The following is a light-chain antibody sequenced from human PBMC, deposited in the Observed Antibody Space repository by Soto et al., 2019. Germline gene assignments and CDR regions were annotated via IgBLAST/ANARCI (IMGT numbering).Light chain of an antibody. J-gene: IGKJ1*01. CDR2: GAS. V-gene: IGKV3-20*01. CDR3: QQYGSSGT. CDR1: QSVSNNY. Sequence: EMVLTQSPGTLSLSPGEIATLSCRASQSVSNNYLAWYQQKPGQAPRLLIYGASNRATGIPDRFSGSGSGTDFPLTISRLEPEDFAVYYCQQYGSSGTFGQGNKGEI.